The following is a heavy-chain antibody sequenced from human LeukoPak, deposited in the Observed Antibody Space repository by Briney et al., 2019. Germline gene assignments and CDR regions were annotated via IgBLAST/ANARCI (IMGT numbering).Heavy chain of an antibody. CDR1: GFTFSSYA. CDR3: AKGSRGYTNYFFDY. D-gene: IGHD6-13*01. CDR2: ISGSGGST. J-gene: IGHJ4*02. V-gene: IGHV3-23*01. Sequence: PGGSLRLSCAASGFTFSSYAMSWVRQAPGKGLERVSAISGSGGSTYYADSVKGRFTISRDNSKNTLYLQMNSLRAEDTAVYYCAKGSRGYTNYFFDYWGQGTLVTVSS.